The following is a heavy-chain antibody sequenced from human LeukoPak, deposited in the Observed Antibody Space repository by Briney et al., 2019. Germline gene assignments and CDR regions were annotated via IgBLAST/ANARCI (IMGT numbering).Heavy chain of an antibody. CDR2: LSNRNVV. J-gene: IGHJ6*02. V-gene: IGHV3-48*04. CDR1: GITLRSYI. CDR3: ARSIEGNGLDV. D-gene: IGHD6-6*01. Sequence: GGSLRLSCEGSGITLRSYIIHWVRQTPGKGLEWVSYLSNRNVVYYADSVKGQFTISRDYAKNSLYLEINSLRAEDTAVYYCARSIEGNGLDVWGQGTTVTVSS.